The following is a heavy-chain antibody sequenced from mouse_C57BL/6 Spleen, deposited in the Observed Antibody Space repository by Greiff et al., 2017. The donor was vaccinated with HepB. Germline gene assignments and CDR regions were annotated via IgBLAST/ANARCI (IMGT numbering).Heavy chain of an antibody. J-gene: IGHJ3*01. CDR2: IYPRSGNT. CDR1: GYTFTSYG. V-gene: IGHV1-81*01. CDR3: ARRDWDCAWFAY. Sequence: QVQLQQSGAELARPGASVKLSCKASGYTFTSYGISWVKQRTGQGLEWIGEIYPRSGNTYYNEKFKGKATLTADKSSSTAYMELRSLTSEDSAVYFCARRDWDCAWFAYWGQGTLVTVSA. D-gene: IGHD4-1*01.